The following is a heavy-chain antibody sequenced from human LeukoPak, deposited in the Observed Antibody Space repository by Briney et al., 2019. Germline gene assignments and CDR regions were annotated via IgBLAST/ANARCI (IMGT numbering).Heavy chain of an antibody. V-gene: IGHV3-30*03. CDR1: GFTFSSYG. CDR3: ATGLDSGYSSSWFRRFDY. J-gene: IGHJ4*02. D-gene: IGHD6-13*01. CDR2: ISYDGSNK. Sequence: GGSLRLSCAASGFTFSSYGMHWVRQAPGKGLEWVAVISYDGSNKYYADSVKGRFTISRDNSKNTLYLQMNSLRAEDTAVYYCATGLDSGYSSSWFRRFDYWGQGTLVTVS.